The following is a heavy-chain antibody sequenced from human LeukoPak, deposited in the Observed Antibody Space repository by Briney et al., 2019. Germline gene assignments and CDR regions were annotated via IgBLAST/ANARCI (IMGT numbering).Heavy chain of an antibody. CDR2: LWYDGSNK. J-gene: IGHJ6*02. V-gene: IGHV3-33*06. Sequence: GSSQRLSCAASVFTFRSYGMHWVRQAPAKGLEGVAVLWYDGSNKYYADTVQGRFTISRDNSKNTLSLQLNSLRGDDTGMYFCAKDSSSSTTYYGLDVWGQGTTVSVSS. CDR3: AKDSSSSTTYYGLDV. CDR1: VFTFRSYG. D-gene: IGHD6-13*01.